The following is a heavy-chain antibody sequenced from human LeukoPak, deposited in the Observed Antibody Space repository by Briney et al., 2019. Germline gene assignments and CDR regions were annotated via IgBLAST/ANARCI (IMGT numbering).Heavy chain of an antibody. CDR3: AKERGATPDY. CDR2: IRYDGSNK. J-gene: IGHJ4*02. D-gene: IGHD1-26*01. V-gene: IGHV3-30*02. Sequence: GGSLRLSCAASGFTFSSYAMYWVRQAPGKGLEWVAFIRYDGSNKYYADSVKGRFTISRDNSKNTLYLQMNSLRAEDTAVYYCAKERGATPDYWGQGTLVTVSS. CDR1: GFTFSSYA.